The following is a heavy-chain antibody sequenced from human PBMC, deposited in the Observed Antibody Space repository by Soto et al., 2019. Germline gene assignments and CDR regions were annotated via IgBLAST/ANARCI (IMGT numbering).Heavy chain of an antibody. CDR1: GGSISSGDYY. J-gene: IGHJ6*02. D-gene: IGHD3-10*01. V-gene: IGHV4-30-4*01. CDR2: IYYSGST. Sequence: SETLSLTCTVSGGSISSGDYYWSWIRQPPGKGLEWIGYIYYSGSTYYNPSLKSRVTISVDTSKNQFSLKLSSVTAADTAVYYCARDCRWFGEFGYYYYGMDVWGQGTTVTVSS. CDR3: ARDCRWFGEFGYYYYGMDV.